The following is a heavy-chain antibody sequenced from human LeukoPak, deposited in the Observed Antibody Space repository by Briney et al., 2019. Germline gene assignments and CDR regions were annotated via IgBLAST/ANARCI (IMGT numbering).Heavy chain of an antibody. V-gene: IGHV3-20*04. CDR1: GFTFDDYG. CDR3: ASAYYYGSGSYRNAFDI. Sequence: GGSLRLSCAASGFTFDDYGMSWVRQAPGKGLEWISCINWNGGSTGYADSVKGRFTISRDNAKNSLYLQMNSLRAEDTALYYCASAYYYGSGSYRNAFDIWGQGTMVTVSS. CDR2: INWNGGST. J-gene: IGHJ3*02. D-gene: IGHD3-10*01.